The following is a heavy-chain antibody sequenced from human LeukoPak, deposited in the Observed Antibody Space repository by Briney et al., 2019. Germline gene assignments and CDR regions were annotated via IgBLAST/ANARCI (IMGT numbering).Heavy chain of an antibody. CDR2: IWYDGSNK. Sequence: PGRSLRLSCAASGFTFRTYGMHWVRQAPGKGREWVAVIWYDGSNKYHPDSVKGRFTISRDNSKNMLYLEMNSLRAEETAVYYCARDSLLPDSGWYGNYFDYWGHGTLVTVSS. D-gene: IGHD6-19*01. V-gene: IGHV3-33*01. J-gene: IGHJ4*01. CDR1: GFTFRTYG. CDR3: ARDSLLPDSGWYGNYFDY.